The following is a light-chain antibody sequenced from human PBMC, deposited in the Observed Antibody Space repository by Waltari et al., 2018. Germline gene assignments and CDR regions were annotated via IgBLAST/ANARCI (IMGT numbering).Light chain of an antibody. CDR1: QGISSW. CDR3: LQYSSSPYS. CDR2: KAS. Sequence: DIQMTQSPSSLSASVGDTVTITCRASQGISSWLDWYQQKPGKAPKLLIYKASSLQSGVPSRFSGSGSGTEFTLTISSLQPEDFATYYCLQYSSSPYSFGQGTKVEIK. V-gene: IGKV1-12*01. J-gene: IGKJ2*03.